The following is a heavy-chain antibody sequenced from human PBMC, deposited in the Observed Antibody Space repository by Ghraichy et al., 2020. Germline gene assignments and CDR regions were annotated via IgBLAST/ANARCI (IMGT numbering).Heavy chain of an antibody. CDR3: ARVRYYDILTGYRFDP. Sequence: SQTLSLTCTVSGGSISSGDYYWSWIRQPPGKGLEWIGYIYYSGSTYYNPSLKSRVTISVDTSKNQFSLKLSSVTAADTAVYYCARVRYYDILTGYRFDPWGQGTLVTVSS. V-gene: IGHV4-30-4*01. J-gene: IGHJ5*02. CDR1: GGSISSGDYY. CDR2: IYYSGST. D-gene: IGHD3-9*01.